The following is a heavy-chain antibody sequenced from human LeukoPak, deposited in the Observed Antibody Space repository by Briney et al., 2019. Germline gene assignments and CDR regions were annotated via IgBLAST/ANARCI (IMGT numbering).Heavy chain of an antibody. CDR2: INPNSGGT. CDR1: GYTFTGYY. D-gene: IGHD6-13*01. V-gene: IGHV1-2*04. J-gene: IGHJ4*02. CDR3: ARVGQQLVLLPFLDY. Sequence: GASVKVSCKASGYTFTGYYMHWVRQAPGQGLEWMGWINPNSGGTNFAQKFQGWVTMTRDTSISTAYMELSRLRSDDTAVYYCARVGQQLVLLPFLDYWGQGTLVTVSS.